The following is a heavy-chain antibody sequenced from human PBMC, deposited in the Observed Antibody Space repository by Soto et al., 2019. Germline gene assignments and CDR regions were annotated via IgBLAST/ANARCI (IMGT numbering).Heavy chain of an antibody. CDR2: ISYDGSNR. J-gene: IGHJ4*01. Sequence: QVQLVESGGGVVQPGRSLRLSCAASGFTFSSYAMNWFRQAPGKGLEWVAVISYDGSNRYYADSVKGRFNITRDNSNKTVYLQMNSLRAEDTAVYYCARYGLCFGEQKYDYWGNRTLVTVSS. V-gene: IGHV3-30-3*01. CDR3: ARYGLCFGEQKYDY. CDR1: GFTFSSYA. D-gene: IGHD3-10*01.